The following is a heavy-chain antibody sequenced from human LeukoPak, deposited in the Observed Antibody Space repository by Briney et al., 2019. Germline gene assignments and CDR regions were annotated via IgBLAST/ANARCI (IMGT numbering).Heavy chain of an antibody. D-gene: IGHD5-18*01. CDR3: TRLRNYGYDF. Sequence: GGSLRLSCAASGLTLGGYYMDXXXXXXGXXXXXXXRIRNEANRYTTEXAXXVKXXXTISRDDSKNSLYLQMNSLKTEDTAVYYCTRLRNYGYDFWGQGTLVTVPS. V-gene: IGHV3-72*01. CDR1: GLTLGGYY. CDR2: IRNEANRYTT. J-gene: IGHJ4*02.